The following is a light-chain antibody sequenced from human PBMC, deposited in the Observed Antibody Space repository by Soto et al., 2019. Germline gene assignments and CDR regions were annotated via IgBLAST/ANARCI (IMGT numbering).Light chain of an antibody. CDR2: GAS. V-gene: IGKV3-20*01. CDR3: QRYGSSQFT. CDR1: QSVTSTY. J-gene: IGKJ3*01. Sequence: EIVLTQSPATLSLSPGERATLSCRASQSVTSTYFAWYPQKPGQTPRLLIYGASSRATGIPDRFSGSGSGTDFTLTINRLEPEDFAVYYCQRYGSSQFTFGPGTKVDIK.